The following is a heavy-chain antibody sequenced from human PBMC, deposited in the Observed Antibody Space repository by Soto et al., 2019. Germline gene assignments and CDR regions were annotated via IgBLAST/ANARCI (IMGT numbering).Heavy chain of an antibody. J-gene: IGHJ4*02. Sequence: QLQLQESGPGLVKPSETLSLTCTVSGGSISSSSYYWGWIRQPPGKGLEWIGSIYYSWSTYFNPSLKSRVTISVDTSKNQFSLKLSSVTAADTAVYYCAGYGVVIRYYFDYWGQGTLVTVSS. CDR3: AGYGVVIRYYFDY. D-gene: IGHD3-3*01. CDR1: GGSISSSSYY. CDR2: IYYSWST. V-gene: IGHV4-39*01.